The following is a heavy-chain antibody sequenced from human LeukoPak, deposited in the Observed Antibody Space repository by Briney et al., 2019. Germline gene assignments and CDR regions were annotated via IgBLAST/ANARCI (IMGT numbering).Heavy chain of an antibody. CDR2: IYYSGST. CDR1: GGSISSYY. J-gene: IGHJ5*02. D-gene: IGHD3-10*02. V-gene: IGHV4-59*01. Sequence: SETLSPTCTVSGGSISSYYWSWIRQPPGKGLEWIGYIYYSGSTNYNPSLKSRVTISVDTSKNQFSLKLSSVTAADTAVYYCAREVVFGRQNWFDPWGQGTLVTVSS. CDR3: AREVVFGRQNWFDP.